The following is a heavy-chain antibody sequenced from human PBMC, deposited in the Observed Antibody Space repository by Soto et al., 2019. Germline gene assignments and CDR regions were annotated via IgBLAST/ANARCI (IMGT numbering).Heavy chain of an antibody. D-gene: IGHD2-15*01. Sequence: SETLSLTCAVYGGSFSGYYWSWIRQPPGKGLEWIGEINHSGSTNYNPSLKSRVTISVDTSKNQFSLKLSSVTAADTAVYYCARYLRGYCSGGSCYNAFDIWGQGTMVTVSS. CDR1: GGSFSGYY. CDR3: ARYLRGYCSGGSCYNAFDI. J-gene: IGHJ3*02. CDR2: INHSGST. V-gene: IGHV4-34*01.